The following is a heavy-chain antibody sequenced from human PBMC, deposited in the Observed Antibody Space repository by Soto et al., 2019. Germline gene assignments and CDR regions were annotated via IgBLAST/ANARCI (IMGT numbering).Heavy chain of an antibody. J-gene: IGHJ4*02. Sequence: SETLTLTCTVSGDSITSNSYFWAWIRQPPGKGLEWIGSIYYSGSTYHNPSLKSRVTISVDRSNNQFSLMLTSVTAADTAVYYCARPRSSGYAGEFDYWGQGTLVT. CDR3: ARPRSSGYAGEFDY. D-gene: IGHD3-22*01. CDR1: GDSITSNSYF. V-gene: IGHV4-39*07. CDR2: IYYSGST.